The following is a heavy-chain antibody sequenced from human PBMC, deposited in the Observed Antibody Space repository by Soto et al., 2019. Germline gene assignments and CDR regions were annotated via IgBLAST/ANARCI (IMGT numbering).Heavy chain of an antibody. J-gene: IGHJ5*02. CDR1: GFALHNYG. CDR3: ARDWGSSGWFNWFDP. CDR2: LSHDGRNT. D-gene: IGHD6-19*01. Sequence: QVLLVESGGCVVQPGRSLRLSCAASGFALHNYGVHWVRQAPGKGPEWVAILSHDGRNTNYGDSVRGRFTVSRDESKNTLYLQMDSLRVEDTAVYYCARDWGSSGWFNWFDPWGQGTLVIVSS. V-gene: IGHV3-30*03.